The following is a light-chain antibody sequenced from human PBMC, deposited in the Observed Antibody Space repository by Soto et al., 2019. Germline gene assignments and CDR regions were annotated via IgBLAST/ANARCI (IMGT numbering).Light chain of an antibody. CDR1: QSVSSN. Sequence: EIGMTPSPVTLSVSPVERVTLSCRASQSVSSNLAWYQQTPGQAPSLLIYGAFTRATGIPARFSGTGSGTEFTLTISSLQSEDFALYYCQQYNDWPLTFGQGTKVDIK. V-gene: IGKV3-15*01. CDR2: GAF. J-gene: IGKJ1*01. CDR3: QQYNDWPLT.